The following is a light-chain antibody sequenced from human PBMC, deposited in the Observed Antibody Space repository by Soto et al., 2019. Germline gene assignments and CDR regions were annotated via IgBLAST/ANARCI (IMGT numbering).Light chain of an antibody. CDR3: FSYAGSYTFYV. Sequence: QSALTQPRSVSGSPGQSVTISCTGTSSDIGGYYYVSWYQQHPGKAPNLMIYDVTKRPSGAPDRFSGSKSGTTASLTISGLQAEDEADYYCFSYAGSYTFYVFGTGTKVTAL. CDR2: DVT. J-gene: IGLJ1*01. V-gene: IGLV2-11*01. CDR1: SSDIGGYYY.